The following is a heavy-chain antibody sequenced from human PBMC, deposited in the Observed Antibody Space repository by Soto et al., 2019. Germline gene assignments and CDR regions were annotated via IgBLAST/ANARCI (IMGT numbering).Heavy chain of an antibody. Sequence: EVQVLESGGGLVQPGGSLRLSCAASGFTFSSYAMSWVRQAPGKGLEWVSSISGSGGSTYYADSVKGRFTISRDNSKNTLYLQMSSLRAGDTAVYYCAKDTGEDTYWFDYWGQGTLVTVSS. J-gene: IGHJ4*02. CDR3: AKDTGEDTYWFDY. CDR2: ISGSGGST. V-gene: IGHV3-23*01. CDR1: GFTFSSYA. D-gene: IGHD2-8*02.